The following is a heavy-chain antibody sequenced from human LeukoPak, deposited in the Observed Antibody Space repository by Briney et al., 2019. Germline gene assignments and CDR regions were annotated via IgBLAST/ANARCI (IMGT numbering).Heavy chain of an antibody. CDR1: GYTFTGYY. Sequence: ASVKVSCKASGYTFTGYYMHWVRQAPGQGLEWMGWINPNSGGTNYAQKFQGRVTMTRDTSISTAYMELSSLGSDDTAVYYCALEESSYGLDYWGQGTLVTVSS. J-gene: IGHJ4*02. CDR3: ALEESSYGLDY. D-gene: IGHD5-18*01. V-gene: IGHV1-2*02. CDR2: INPNSGGT.